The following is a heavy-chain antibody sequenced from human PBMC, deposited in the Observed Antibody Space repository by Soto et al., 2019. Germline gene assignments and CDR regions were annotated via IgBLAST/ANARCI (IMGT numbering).Heavy chain of an antibody. D-gene: IGHD2-15*01. CDR1: VFTFIDYY. V-gene: IGHV3-11*01. Sequence: GWSLRLSCASSVFTFIDYYMSWIRQAPGKGLEWVSYISSSGSTIYYADSVKGRFTISRDNAKNSLHLQMNSLRAEDTAVYYCAREREDIVVVVAANGIDYWGQGTLVTVSS. CDR3: AREREDIVVVVAANGIDY. J-gene: IGHJ4*02. CDR2: ISSSGSTI.